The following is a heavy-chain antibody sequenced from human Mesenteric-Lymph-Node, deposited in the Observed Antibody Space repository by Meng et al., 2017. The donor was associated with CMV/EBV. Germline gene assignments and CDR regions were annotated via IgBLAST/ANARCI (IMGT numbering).Heavy chain of an antibody. CDR2: IYYSGTT. J-gene: IGHJ5*02. CDR1: GSSITSNSHY. D-gene: IGHD3-3*01. V-gene: IGHV4-39*01. CDR3: ATFWSGFYNNFFDP. Sequence: SETLSLTCTVSGSSITSNSHYWGWIRQPPGKGLEWIGSIYYSGTTDYNPSLKSRSTISVDTSRNQFSLDLGSVTAADTAVYYCATFWSGFYNNFFDPWGQGTLVTVSS.